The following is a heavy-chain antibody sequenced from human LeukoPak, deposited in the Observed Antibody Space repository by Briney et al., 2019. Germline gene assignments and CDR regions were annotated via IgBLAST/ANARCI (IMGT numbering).Heavy chain of an antibody. J-gene: IGHJ6*03. Sequence: PSETLSLTCTVSGGSISSYYWSWIRQPPGKGLEWIGYIYYSGSTNYNPSLKSRVTISVDTSKNQFSLKLSSVIAADTAVYYCARAMVRGVGSRKYYYYMDVWGKGTTVTISS. V-gene: IGHV4-59*01. CDR2: IYYSGST. CDR3: ARAMVRGVGSRKYYYYMDV. CDR1: GGSISSYY. D-gene: IGHD3-10*01.